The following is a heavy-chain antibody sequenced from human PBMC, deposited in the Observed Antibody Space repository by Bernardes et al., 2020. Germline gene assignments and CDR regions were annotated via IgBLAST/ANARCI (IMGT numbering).Heavy chain of an antibody. J-gene: IGHJ6*04. CDR1: GVSIGSGGYF. D-gene: IGHD3-3*02. V-gene: IGHV4-31*11. Sequence: SETLSLTCAVSGVSIGSGGYFWSWIRQHPERGLEWIGYIYYSGNAFYNPSLESRLIISVDTSNNHFFLSLSSVTAADSGVYYCVRQAFCSSLECFRHLDVWGKGTTVTVSS. CDR3: VRQAFCSSLECFRHLDV. CDR2: IYYSGNA.